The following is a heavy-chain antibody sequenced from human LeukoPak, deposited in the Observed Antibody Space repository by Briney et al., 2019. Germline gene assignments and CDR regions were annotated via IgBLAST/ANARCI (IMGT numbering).Heavy chain of an antibody. CDR2: ISAYNGNT. D-gene: IGHD3-22*01. CDR3: ARGTHYYDSSGSFDY. CDR1: GYTFTSYG. J-gene: IGHJ4*02. V-gene: IGHV1-18*01. Sequence: ASVKVSCKASGYTFTSYGISWVRQAPGQGLEWMGWISAYNGNTNYAQKLQGRVTMTTDTSTSTAYMELRSLRSDDTAVYYCARGTHYYDSSGSFDYWGQGTLVTVSS.